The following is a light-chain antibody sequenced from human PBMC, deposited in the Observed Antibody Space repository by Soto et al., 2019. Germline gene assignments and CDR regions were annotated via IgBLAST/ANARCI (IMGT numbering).Light chain of an antibody. CDR1: QPLXSW. Sequence: ILMTQSASPLSASVADRFTIACRASQPLXSWLGWYQQKPGKAPKLLTDDASSLASGGPSRLSGSGSGTAFTPTISSRQQANCVTYYFQQYNINTWTFGQGTKVDIK. J-gene: IGKJ1*01. V-gene: IGKV1-5*01. CDR2: DAS. CDR3: QQYNINTWT.